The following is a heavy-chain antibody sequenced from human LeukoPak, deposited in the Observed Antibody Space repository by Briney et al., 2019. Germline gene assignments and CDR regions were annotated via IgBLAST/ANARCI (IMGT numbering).Heavy chain of an antibody. J-gene: IGHJ4*02. CDR2: IYTSGST. CDR1: GGSISSYY. V-gene: IGHV4-4*07. Sequence: SETLSLTCTVSGGSISSYYWSWIRQPAGKGLKWIGRIYTSGSTNYNPSLKSRVTMSVDTSKNQFSLKLSSVTAADTAVYYCARVNWNYVSYWGQGTLVTVSS. D-gene: IGHD1-20*01. CDR3: ARVNWNYVSY.